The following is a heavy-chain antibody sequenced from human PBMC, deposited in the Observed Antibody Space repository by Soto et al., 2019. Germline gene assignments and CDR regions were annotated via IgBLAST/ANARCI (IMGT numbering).Heavy chain of an antibody. Sequence: SETLSLTCTVPGGSVSSGDYFWSWLRLSPGRRLEWIAYIYYSGSTNYNPSLKSRATISVDTSKSQVSLTLTSMTTADAALYYCARSPNYYYYGFDVWGQGTAVTVAS. V-gene: IGHV4-61*08. CDR1: GGSVSSGDYF. D-gene: IGHD3-10*01. J-gene: IGHJ6*02. CDR3: ARSPNYYYYGFDV. CDR2: IYYSGST.